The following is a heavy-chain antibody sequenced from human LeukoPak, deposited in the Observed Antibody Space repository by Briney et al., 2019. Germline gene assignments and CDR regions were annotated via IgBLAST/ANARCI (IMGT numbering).Heavy chain of an antibody. Sequence: SETLSLTCTVSGGSISSGGYYWSWIRQHPGKGLEWIGYIYYSGSTYYNPSLKSRVTISVDTSKNQFSLNLSSVTAADTAVYYCARDFYYYGMDVWGQGTTVTVSS. CDR3: ARDFYYYGMDV. V-gene: IGHV4-31*03. CDR1: GGSISSGGYY. J-gene: IGHJ6*02. CDR2: IYYSGST.